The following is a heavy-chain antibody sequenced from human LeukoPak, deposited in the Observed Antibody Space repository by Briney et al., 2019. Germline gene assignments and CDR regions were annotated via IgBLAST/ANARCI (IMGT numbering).Heavy chain of an antibody. J-gene: IGHJ3*02. CDR1: GFTVTSHH. Sequence: GGSLRLSCAASGFTVTSHHMNWVRQAPGKGLEWVSSISGSSSYIYYGDSVKGRCTISRDNAKKSLYLQMNSLRAEDTAVYYCARDQGVYCSGGSCTAFDIWGQGTMVTVSS. D-gene: IGHD2-15*01. CDR2: ISGSSSYI. CDR3: ARDQGVYCSGGSCTAFDI. V-gene: IGHV3-21*01.